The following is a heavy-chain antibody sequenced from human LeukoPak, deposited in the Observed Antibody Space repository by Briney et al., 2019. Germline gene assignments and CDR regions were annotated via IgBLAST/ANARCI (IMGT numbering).Heavy chain of an antibody. CDR1: GFTFSTFV. D-gene: IGHD1-26*01. CDR3: TRRVGGTPDH. J-gene: IGHJ5*02. Sequence: GGSLRPSCAASGFTFSTFVMTWVRQAPGKGLEWVSAIGADGRSTDYADSVKGRFTISRDISKNTLYLQMNSLRAEDTALYYCTRRVGGTPDHWGLGTLVTVSS. CDR2: IGADGRST. V-gene: IGHV3-23*01.